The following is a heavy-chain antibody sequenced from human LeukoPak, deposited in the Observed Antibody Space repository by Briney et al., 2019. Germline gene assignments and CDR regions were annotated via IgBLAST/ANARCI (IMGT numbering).Heavy chain of an antibody. V-gene: IGHV4-31*03. J-gene: IGHJ4*02. CDR1: GGSISSGGYY. CDR3: ARASCSSTSCYHGGYFDY. Sequence: KPSETLSLTCTVSGGSISSGGYYWSWIRQHPGKGLEWIGYIYYSGSTYYNPSLKSRVTISVDTSKNQFSLKLSSVTAADTAVYYCARASCSSTSCYHGGYFDYWGQGTLVTVSS. CDR2: IYYSGST. D-gene: IGHD2-2*01.